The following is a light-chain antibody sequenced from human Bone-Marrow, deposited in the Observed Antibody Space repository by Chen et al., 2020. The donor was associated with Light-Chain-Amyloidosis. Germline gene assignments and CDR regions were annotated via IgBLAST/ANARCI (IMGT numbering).Light chain of an antibody. CDR2: AAS. CDR3: QQTYSISRRVYA. Sequence: DIQMTQSPSSLSASVGDRITITCRASQSISSYLNWYQQKPGKAPNLLIYAASTLQSGVPSRFSGSGSGTDFTLTISSLQPEDFATYYCQQTYSISRRVYAFGQGTKLEMK. CDR1: QSISSY. V-gene: IGKV1-39*01. J-gene: IGKJ2*01.